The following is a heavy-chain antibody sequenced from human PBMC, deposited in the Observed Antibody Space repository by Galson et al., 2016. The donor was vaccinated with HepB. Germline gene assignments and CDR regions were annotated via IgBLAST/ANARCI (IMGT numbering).Heavy chain of an antibody. CDR1: GGSISSHF. Sequence: LSLTCTVSGGSISSHFCSWIRQPPGKGLEWIGHIYDSGSTNYNPSLQSRVTISVDTSKNQFSLKLSSVTAADTAVYYCARVRQRVRGYSYSPLFDYWGPGTLVTVSS. V-gene: IGHV4-59*11. D-gene: IGHD5-18*01. CDR2: IYDSGST. CDR3: ARVRQRVRGYSYSPLFDY. J-gene: IGHJ4*02.